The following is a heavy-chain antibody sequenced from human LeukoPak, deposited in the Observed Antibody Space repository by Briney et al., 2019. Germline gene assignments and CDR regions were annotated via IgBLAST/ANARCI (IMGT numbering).Heavy chain of an antibody. CDR1: GGTFSSYA. V-gene: IGHV1-69*13. J-gene: IGHJ3*02. D-gene: IGHD3-10*01. CDR3: AAYGSGIVSRDPRNAFDI. CDR2: IIPIFGTA. Sequence: GASVKVSCKASGGTFSSYAISWVRQAPGQGLEWMGGIIPIFGTANYAQKFQGRVTITADESTSTAYMELSSLRSEDTAVYYCAAYGSGIVSRDPRNAFDIWGQGTMVTVSS.